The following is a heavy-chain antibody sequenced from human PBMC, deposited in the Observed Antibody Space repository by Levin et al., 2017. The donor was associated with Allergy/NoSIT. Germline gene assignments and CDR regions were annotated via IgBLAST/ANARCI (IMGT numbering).Heavy chain of an antibody. J-gene: IGHJ3*02. Sequence: GESLKISCAASGFTVSSHYMSWVRQAPGKGLEWVSVLYSGGSTYYADSVKGRFTISRDNSKNTLYLQMNSLRAEDTAVYYCAKESEYDILTGYVGAFDIWGQGTMVTVSS. CDR2: LYSGGST. CDR3: AKESEYDILTGYVGAFDI. D-gene: IGHD3-9*01. CDR1: GFTVSSHY. V-gene: IGHV3-66*02.